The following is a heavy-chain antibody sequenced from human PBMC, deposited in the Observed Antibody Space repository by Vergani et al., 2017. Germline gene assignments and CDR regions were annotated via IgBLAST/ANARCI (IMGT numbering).Heavy chain of an antibody. D-gene: IGHD6-6*01. CDR3: AREVGRRSSSPQWGYYFYYTDV. CDR1: AFTFSDYY. CDR2: IISIGSTL. Sequence: VQLVESGGGLVKPGGSLRLSCAASAFTFSDYYMSWIRQAPGKGLAWFSYIISIGSTLYYADSVKGRFTISRDNAKNSLYLQMNSLRAEDAAVYYCAREVGRRSSSPQWGYYFYYTDVWGKGTTVTVAS. J-gene: IGHJ6*03. V-gene: IGHV3-11*01.